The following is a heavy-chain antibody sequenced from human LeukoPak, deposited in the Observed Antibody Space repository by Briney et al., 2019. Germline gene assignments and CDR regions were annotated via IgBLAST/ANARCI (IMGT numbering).Heavy chain of an antibody. D-gene: IGHD3-16*02. CDR2: IYYSGST. CDR1: GGSISSSSYY. V-gene: IGHV4-39*07. Sequence: SETLSLTCTVSGGSISSSSYYWGWIRQPPGKGLEWIGSIYYSGSTYYNPSLKSRVTISVDTSKNQFSLKLSSVTAADTAVYYCARGGSYVWGSYRLRSWFDPWGQGTLVTVSS. J-gene: IGHJ5*02. CDR3: ARGGSYVWGSYRLRSWFDP.